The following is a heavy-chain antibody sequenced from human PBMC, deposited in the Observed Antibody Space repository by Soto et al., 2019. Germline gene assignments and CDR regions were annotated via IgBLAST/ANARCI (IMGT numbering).Heavy chain of an antibody. D-gene: IGHD2-15*01. Sequence: EVQLVESGGGLVQPGGSLRLSCAASGFTFSSYWMSWVRQAPGKGLEWVANIKQDGSEKYYVDSVKGRFTISRDNAKNSLYLQMNSLRAEDTAVYYCARILGETGYCSGGSCYWYYYYGMDVWGRGTTVTVSS. J-gene: IGHJ6*02. V-gene: IGHV3-7*05. CDR2: IKQDGSEK. CDR3: ARILGETGYCSGGSCYWYYYYGMDV. CDR1: GFTFSSYW.